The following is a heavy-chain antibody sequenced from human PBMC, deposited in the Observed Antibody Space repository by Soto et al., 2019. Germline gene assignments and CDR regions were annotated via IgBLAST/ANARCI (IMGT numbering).Heavy chain of an antibody. D-gene: IGHD3-10*01. Sequence: GASVKVSCKASGGTFSSYAISWVRQAPGRGLEWMGGIIPIFGTANYAQKFQGRVTITADESTSTAYMELSSLRSEDTAVYYCARDLVEYYGSGSRFADYYYGMDVWGQGTTVTVSS. CDR1: GGTFSSYA. CDR3: ARDLVEYYGSGSRFADYYYGMDV. CDR2: IIPIFGTA. J-gene: IGHJ6*02. V-gene: IGHV1-69*13.